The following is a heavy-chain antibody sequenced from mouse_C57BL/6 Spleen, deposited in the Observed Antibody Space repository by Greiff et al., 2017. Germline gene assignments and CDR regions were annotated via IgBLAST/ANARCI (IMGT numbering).Heavy chain of an antibody. V-gene: IGHV1-26*01. Sequence: VQLQQSGPELVKPGASVKISCKASGYTFTDYYMNWVKQSHGKSLEWIGDINPNNGGTSYNQKFKVKATLTVDKSSSTAYMELRSLTSEDSAVYYCARDYCYDFSFAYWGQGTLVTVSA. D-gene: IGHD2-12*01. CDR2: INPNNGGT. CDR1: GYTFTDYY. CDR3: ARDYCYDFSFAY. J-gene: IGHJ3*01.